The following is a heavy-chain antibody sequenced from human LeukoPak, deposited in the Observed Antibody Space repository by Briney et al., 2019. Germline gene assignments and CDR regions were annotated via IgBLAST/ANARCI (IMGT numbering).Heavy chain of an antibody. J-gene: IGHJ5*02. CDR2: IIAILDTA. CDR1: GGSFSDYS. CDR3: VRSGYDYDWFDP. V-gene: IGHV1-69*08. Sequence: SVKVSCKASGGSFSDYSISRVRQAPGQGLEWMGRIIAILDTAHYAQKFQGRFTITADKSTTTVYMELSSLRSDDTAVYYCVRSGYDYDWFDPWGQGTLVTVSS. D-gene: IGHD5-12*01.